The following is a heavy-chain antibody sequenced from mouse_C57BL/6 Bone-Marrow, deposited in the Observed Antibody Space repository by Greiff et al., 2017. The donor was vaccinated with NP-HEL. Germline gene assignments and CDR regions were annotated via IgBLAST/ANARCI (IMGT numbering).Heavy chain of an antibody. CDR3: AGDYVYYAMDY. J-gene: IGHJ4*01. D-gene: IGHD2-4*01. CDR1: GYTFTSYW. Sequence: QVHVKQPGAELVKPGASVKLSCKASGYTFTSYWMHWVKQRPGQGLEWIGMIHPNSGSTNYNEKFKSKATLTVDKSSSTAYMQLSSLTSEDSAVYYCAGDYVYYAMDYWGQGTSVTVSS. CDR2: IHPNSGST. V-gene: IGHV1-64*01.